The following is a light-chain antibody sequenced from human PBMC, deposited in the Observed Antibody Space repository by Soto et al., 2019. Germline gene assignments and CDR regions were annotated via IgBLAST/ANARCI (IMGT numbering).Light chain of an antibody. CDR1: SSDVGAYDF. CDR3: CSYAGSSSAM. J-gene: IGLJ3*02. CDR2: DVT. Sequence: QSALTQPRSVSGSPGQSVTISCTGTSSDVGAYDFVSWYQQHPDKAPQLMIYDVTKRPSGVPDRFSGSKSGNTASLTISGLQAEDEADYYCCSYAGSSSAMFGGGTKLTVL. V-gene: IGLV2-11*01.